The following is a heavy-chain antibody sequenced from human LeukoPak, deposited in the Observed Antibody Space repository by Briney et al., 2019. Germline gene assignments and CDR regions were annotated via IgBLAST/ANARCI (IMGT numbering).Heavy chain of an antibody. CDR3: ATDAQQLSRGWFDP. V-gene: IGHV1-24*01. CDR1: GYTFTGCY. J-gene: IGHJ5*02. D-gene: IGHD6-13*01. CDR2: FDPEDGET. Sequence: ASVKVSCKASGYTFTGCYMHWVRQAPGKGLEWMGSFDPEDGETIYAQKLQGRVTMTEDTSTDTAYMELSSLRSEDTAVYYCATDAQQLSRGWFDPWGQGTLVTVSS.